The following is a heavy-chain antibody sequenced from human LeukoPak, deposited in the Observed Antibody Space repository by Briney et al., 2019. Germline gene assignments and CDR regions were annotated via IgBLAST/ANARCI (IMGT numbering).Heavy chain of an antibody. J-gene: IGHJ2*01. V-gene: IGHV3-74*01. Sequence: QPGGSLRLSCAASGFTFSSYWMHWVRQAPGKGLVWVSHINDDGSSTSYADSVKGRFTISRGNAKNTLYLQMNSLRAEDTAVYYCAKSGTTAYWYFDLWGRGTLVTVSS. CDR3: AKSGTTAYWYFDL. CDR2: INDDGSST. CDR1: GFTFSSYW. D-gene: IGHD1-7*01.